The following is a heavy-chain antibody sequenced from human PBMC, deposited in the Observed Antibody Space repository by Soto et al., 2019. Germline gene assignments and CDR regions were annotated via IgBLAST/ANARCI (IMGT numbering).Heavy chain of an antibody. Sequence: GGSLRLSCAASGFTFSNAWMSWVRQAPGKGLEWVGRIKSKTDGGTTDYAAPVKGRFTISRDDSKNTLYLQMNSLKTEDTAVYYCPTDLEYQLLFDYWGQGTLVTVSS. CDR1: GFTFSNAW. V-gene: IGHV3-15*01. CDR3: PTDLEYQLLFDY. CDR2: IKSKTDGGTT. J-gene: IGHJ4*02. D-gene: IGHD2-2*01.